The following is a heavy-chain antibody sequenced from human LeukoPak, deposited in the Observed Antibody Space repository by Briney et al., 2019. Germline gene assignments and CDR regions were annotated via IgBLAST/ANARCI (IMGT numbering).Heavy chain of an antibody. CDR2: INPDSGGT. V-gene: IGHV1-2*02. D-gene: IGHD3-10*01. Sequence: ASVKVSCKASGYTFTGYYVHWVRQAPGQGLEWMGWINPDSGGTNFAQRFQGRATLTRDTSISTAYMELSRLTSDDTAVYYCARDAISRGIIDYWGQGTLATVSS. CDR3: ARDAISRGIIDY. CDR1: GYTFTGYY. J-gene: IGHJ4*02.